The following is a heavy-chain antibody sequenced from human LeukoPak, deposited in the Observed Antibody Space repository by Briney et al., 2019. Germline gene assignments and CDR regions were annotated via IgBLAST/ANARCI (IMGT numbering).Heavy chain of an antibody. CDR1: GDSISSYY. V-gene: IGHV4-4*07. J-gene: IGHJ4*02. D-gene: IGHD2-2*01. CDR3: ARDDRYCSSTSCYGLGY. CDR2: IDTSGST. Sequence: PSETLSLTCTVSGDSISSYYWSWIRQPAGKGLEWIGRIDTSGSTNYNPSLKSRVAMSVDKSKNQFSLRLSSVTAADTAVYYCARDDRYCSSTSCYGLGYWGQGTLVTVSS.